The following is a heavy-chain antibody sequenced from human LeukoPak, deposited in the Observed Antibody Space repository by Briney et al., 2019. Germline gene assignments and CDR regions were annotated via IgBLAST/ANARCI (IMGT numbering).Heavy chain of an antibody. D-gene: IGHD6-19*01. J-gene: IGHJ4*02. Sequence: GGSLRLSCAASGFTFSSYGIHWVRQAPGKGLEWLAVIWFDGSNKYYADSVKGRFTISRDNSKNTVHLQMNSLRAEDTAVYYCARMGSGWHFDYWGQGTLVTVSS. CDR1: GFTFSSYG. CDR2: IWFDGSNK. V-gene: IGHV3-33*08. CDR3: ARMGSGWHFDY.